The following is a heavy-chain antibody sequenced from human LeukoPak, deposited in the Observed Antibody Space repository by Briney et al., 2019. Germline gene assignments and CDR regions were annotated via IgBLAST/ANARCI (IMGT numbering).Heavy chain of an antibody. D-gene: IGHD3-9*01. CDR2: ISYDGSNK. Sequence: PGGSLRLSCAASGFTFSSYGMHWVRQAPGKGLEWVAVISYDGSNKYYADSVKGRFTISRDNSKNTLYLQMNSLRAEDTAVYYCAKSQRGFYDILTGYSYWGQGTLVTVSS. V-gene: IGHV3-30*18. CDR3: AKSQRGFYDILTGYSY. CDR1: GFTFSSYG. J-gene: IGHJ4*02.